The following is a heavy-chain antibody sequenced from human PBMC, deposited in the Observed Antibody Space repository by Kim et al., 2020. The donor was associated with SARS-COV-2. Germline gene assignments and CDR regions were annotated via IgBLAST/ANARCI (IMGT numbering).Heavy chain of an antibody. J-gene: IGHJ5*02. CDR3: VRGGGRDVYNGDA. V-gene: IGHV3-7*01. D-gene: IGHD2-15*01. Sequence: IESVKRRCTISRDNAKTSLYLQMNSLRVEDTAVYFCVRGGGRDVYNGDAWGQGTLVIVSS.